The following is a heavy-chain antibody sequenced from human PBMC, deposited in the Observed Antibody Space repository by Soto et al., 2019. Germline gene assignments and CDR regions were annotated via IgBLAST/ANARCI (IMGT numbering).Heavy chain of an antibody. D-gene: IGHD6-19*01. Sequence: ASVKVSCKASGYTFTSYAMNWVRQAPGQGLEWMGWINTNTGNPTYAQCFTGRFFFSLDTSVSTAYLQISSIQAEDTDVYSCARAQEVAGISQWHFDYWGQGTLVTVSS. CDR3: ARAQEVAGISQWHFDY. J-gene: IGHJ4*02. V-gene: IGHV7-4-1*02. CDR2: INTNTGNP. CDR1: GYTFTSYA.